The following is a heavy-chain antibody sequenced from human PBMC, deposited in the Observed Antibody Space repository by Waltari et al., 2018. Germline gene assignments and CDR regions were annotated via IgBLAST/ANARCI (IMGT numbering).Heavy chain of an antibody. CDR3: ARVMIPQYYFDY. V-gene: IGHV4-31*01. Sequence: QVQLQESGPGLVKPSQTLSLTCTVSGCSISSGGYYWSWIRQHPGKGLEWIGYIYYSGSTYYNPSLKSLVTISVDTSKNQFSLKLSSVTAADTAVYYCARVMIPQYYFDYWGQGTLVTVSS. J-gene: IGHJ4*02. CDR1: GCSISSGGYY. CDR2: IYYSGST. D-gene: IGHD3-22*01.